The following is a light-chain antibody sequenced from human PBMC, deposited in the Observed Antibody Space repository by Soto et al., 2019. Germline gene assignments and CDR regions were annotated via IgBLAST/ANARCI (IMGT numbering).Light chain of an antibody. Sequence: EIVMTQSPATLSVSPEERAALSCRASQSVSSNFAWYQQKPGQAPRHLIYGASTRATGIPAWFSGSGSGTEFTLTISSLQSEDFAVYYCQLYNNWPYTFGQGTKLEIK. CDR2: GAS. CDR1: QSVSSN. J-gene: IGKJ2*01. V-gene: IGKV3-15*01. CDR3: QLYNNWPYT.